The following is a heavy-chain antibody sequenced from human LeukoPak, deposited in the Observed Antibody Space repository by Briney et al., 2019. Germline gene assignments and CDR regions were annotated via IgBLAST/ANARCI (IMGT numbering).Heavy chain of an antibody. CDR3: ARSPAVDAAFDI. Sequence: GGSLRLSCAASGFTFSNFAVSWVRQAPGKGLEWVSAISGSGGSTYYADSVKGRFTISRDNSKDTLYLQRNSLRAEDTAVYYCARSPAVDAAFDIWGQGTMVTVSS. CDR2: ISGSGGST. D-gene: IGHD4-23*01. V-gene: IGHV3-23*01. CDR1: GFTFSNFA. J-gene: IGHJ3*02.